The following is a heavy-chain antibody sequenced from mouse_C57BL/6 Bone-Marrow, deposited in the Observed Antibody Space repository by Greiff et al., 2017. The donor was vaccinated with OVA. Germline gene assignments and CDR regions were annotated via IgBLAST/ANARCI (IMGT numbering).Heavy chain of an antibody. CDR2: IYPGDGDT. CDR3: ARGPYLYFDY. J-gene: IGHJ2*01. D-gene: IGHD5-5*01. CDR1: GYAFSSSW. V-gene: IGHV1-82*01. Sequence: VKLVESGPELVKPGASVKISCKASGYAFSSSWMNWVKQRPGKGLEWIGRIYPGDGDTNYNEKFKSKATLTVDKPSSTAYMQLSSLTSEDSAVYYCARGPYLYFDYWGQGTTLTVSS.